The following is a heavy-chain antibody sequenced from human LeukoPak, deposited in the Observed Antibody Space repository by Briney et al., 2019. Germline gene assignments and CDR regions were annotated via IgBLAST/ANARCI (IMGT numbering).Heavy chain of an antibody. CDR2: IIPIFGTA. J-gene: IGHJ4*02. CDR1: GGTFSSYA. V-gene: IGHV1-69*05. D-gene: IGHD4-23*01. CDR3: ARWEATTVGLDY. Sequence: SVKVSCKASGGTFSSYAISWVRQAPGQGLEWMGGIIPIFGTASYAQKFQGRVTITTDESTSTAYMELSSLRSEDTAVYYCARWEATTVGLDYWGQGTLVTVSS.